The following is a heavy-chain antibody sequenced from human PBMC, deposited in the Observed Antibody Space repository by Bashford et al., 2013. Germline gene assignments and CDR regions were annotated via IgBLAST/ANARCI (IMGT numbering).Heavy chain of an antibody. V-gene: IGHV3-74*01. CDR1: GFTFSSYW. CDR3: ARDSEIEELASGHVFDI. D-gene: IGHD1-26*01. Sequence: GGPVRLSCAASGFTFSSYWMHWVRQAPGKGLVWVSRINSDGSSTNYADSVKGRFTISRDNSKNTLYLQMNTLRAEDTALYYCARDSEIEELASGHVFDIWGQGTVVTVSS. CDR2: INSDGSST. J-gene: IGHJ3*02.